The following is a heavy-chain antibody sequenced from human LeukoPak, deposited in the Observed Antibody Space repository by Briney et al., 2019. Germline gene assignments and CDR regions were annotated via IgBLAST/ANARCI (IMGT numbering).Heavy chain of an antibody. CDR3: ARDADTSEFFSWLDL. V-gene: IGHV3-33*08. CDR2: IWHDGGKR. CDR1: GFTFSSYG. Sequence: GGSLRLSCAASGFTFSSYGMHWVRQAPGKGLEWVALIWHDGGKRYYADSVKDRFTISRDNSKNTLYLQMTTLRAEDTAVYYCARDADTSEFFSWLDLWGQGTLVTVSS. D-gene: IGHD3-22*01. J-gene: IGHJ5*02.